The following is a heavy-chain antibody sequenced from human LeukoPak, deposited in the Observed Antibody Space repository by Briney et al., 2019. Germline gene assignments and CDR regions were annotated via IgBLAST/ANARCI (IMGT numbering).Heavy chain of an antibody. D-gene: IGHD3-22*01. CDR2: IWSDGSNR. V-gene: IGHV3-30*02. Sequence: GGSLRLSCAASGFTFSNYDIHWVRQAPGKGLEWVAFIWSDGSNRYYADSVKGRFTISRDNSKNTLYLQMNSLRTEDTAVYYCADTIPTMIVGGFDPWGQGTLVTVSS. CDR1: GFTFSNYD. J-gene: IGHJ5*02. CDR3: ADTIPTMIVGGFDP.